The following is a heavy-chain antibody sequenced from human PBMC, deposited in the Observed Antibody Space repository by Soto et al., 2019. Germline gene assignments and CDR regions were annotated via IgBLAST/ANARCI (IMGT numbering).Heavy chain of an antibody. CDR3: ARKGYSYGYVVDY. J-gene: IGHJ4*02. D-gene: IGHD5-18*01. CDR1: GYTFTSYD. Sequence: ASVKVSCKASGYTFTSYDINWVRQATGQGPEWMGWMNPNSGNTGYAQKFQGRVTMTRNTSISTAYMELSSLRSEDTAVYYCARKGYSYGYVVDYWGQGTLVTVSS. CDR2: MNPNSGNT. V-gene: IGHV1-8*01.